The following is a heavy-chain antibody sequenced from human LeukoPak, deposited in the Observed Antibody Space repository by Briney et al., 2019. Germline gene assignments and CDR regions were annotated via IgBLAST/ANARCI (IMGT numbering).Heavy chain of an antibody. D-gene: IGHD3-10*01. CDR1: GFTFSSYW. CDR2: IKQDGSEK. Sequence: GGSLRLSCAASGFTFSSYWMSWVRQAPGKGLEWVANIKQDGSEKYYVDSVKGRFTISRDNAKNSLYLQMNSLRAEDTAVYYCASYYGSGSYYRGQVADYWGQGTLVTVSS. CDR3: ASYYGSGSYYRGQVADY. J-gene: IGHJ4*02. V-gene: IGHV3-7*01.